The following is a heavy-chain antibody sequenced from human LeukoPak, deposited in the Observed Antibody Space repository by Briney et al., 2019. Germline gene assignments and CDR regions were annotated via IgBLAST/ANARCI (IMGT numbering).Heavy chain of an antibody. CDR1: GGSISSYY. Sequence: SETLSLTCTVSGGSISSYYWSWIRQPPGKGLEWIGYIYYSGSTNYNPSLKSRVTISVDTSKNQFSLKLSSVTAADTAVYYCARGGDSNGWLLNDHWGQGTLVTVSS. V-gene: IGHV4-59*01. D-gene: IGHD6-19*01. J-gene: IGHJ4*02. CDR3: ARGGDSNGWLLNDH. CDR2: IYYSGST.